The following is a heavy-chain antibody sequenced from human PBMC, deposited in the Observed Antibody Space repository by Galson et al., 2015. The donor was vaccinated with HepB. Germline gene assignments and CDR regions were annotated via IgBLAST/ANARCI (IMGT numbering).Heavy chain of an antibody. J-gene: IGHJ6*03. D-gene: IGHD6-19*01. V-gene: IGHV3-7*01. CDR2: IKQDGSEK. Sequence: SLRLSCAASGFTFSSYWMSWVRQAPGKGLEWVANIKQDGSEKYYVDSVKGRFTISRNNAKNSLYLQMNSLRAEDTAVYYCARVTPGGSGWYWYYYYYMDVWGKGTTVTVSS. CDR1: GFTFSSYW. CDR3: ARVTPGGSGWYWYYYYYMDV.